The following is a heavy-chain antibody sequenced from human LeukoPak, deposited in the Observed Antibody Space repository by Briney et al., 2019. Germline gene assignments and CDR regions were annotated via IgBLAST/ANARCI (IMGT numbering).Heavy chain of an antibody. D-gene: IGHD3-22*01. CDR1: GGSISSYY. CDR3: ARDLYDSSGYYHRGGWFDP. J-gene: IGHJ5*02. V-gene: IGHV4-59*01. Sequence: SETLSLTCTVSGGSISSYYWSWIRQPPGKGLEWIGYIYYSGSTNYNPSLKSRVTISVDTSKNQFSLKLSSVTAADTAVYYCARDLYDSSGYYHRGGWFDPWGQGTLVTVSS. CDR2: IYYSGST.